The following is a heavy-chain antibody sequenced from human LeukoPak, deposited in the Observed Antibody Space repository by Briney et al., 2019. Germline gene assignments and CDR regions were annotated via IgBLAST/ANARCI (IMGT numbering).Heavy chain of an antibody. CDR1: GYTFTGYY. J-gene: IGHJ6*03. V-gene: IGHV1-18*04. Sequence: ASVKVSCKASGYTFTGYYMHWVRQAPGQGLEWMGWISAYNGNTNYAQKLQGRVTMTTDTSTSTAYMELRSLRSDDTAVYYCARAFGEFYYTDVWGKGTTVTVSS. D-gene: IGHD3-10*01. CDR3: ARAFGEFYYTDV. CDR2: ISAYNGNT.